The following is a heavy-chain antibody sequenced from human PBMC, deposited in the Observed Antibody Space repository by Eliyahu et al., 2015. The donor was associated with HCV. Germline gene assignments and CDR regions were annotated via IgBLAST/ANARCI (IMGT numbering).Heavy chain of an antibody. CDR3: AKDKAHDYGGNPDY. Sequence: EVQLVESGGGLVQPGRSLRLSCAASGFTFDDYAMHWVRQAPGKGLEWVSGISWNSGSIGYADSVKGRFTISRDNAKNSLYLQMNSLRAEDTALYYCAKDKAHDYGGNPDYWGQGTLVTVSS. CDR2: ISWNSGSI. J-gene: IGHJ4*02. V-gene: IGHV3-9*01. CDR1: GFTFDDYA. D-gene: IGHD4-23*01.